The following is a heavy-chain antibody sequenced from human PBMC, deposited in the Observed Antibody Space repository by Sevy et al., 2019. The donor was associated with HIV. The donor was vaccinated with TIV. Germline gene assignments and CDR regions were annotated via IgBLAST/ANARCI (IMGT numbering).Heavy chain of an antibody. D-gene: IGHD6-19*01. CDR1: GFTFGDYA. V-gene: IGHV3-49*03. CDR3: TRDPTEGIAVARNWYDP. Sequence: GGTLRLSCKASGFTFGDYAMSWFRQAPGKGLEWVGFIRNKGYDGTTEYAASVKGRFTISRDDSKSIAYLQMNSLKTEDTAVYYCTRDPTEGIAVARNWYDPWGQGTLVTVSS. CDR2: IRNKGYDGTT. J-gene: IGHJ5*02.